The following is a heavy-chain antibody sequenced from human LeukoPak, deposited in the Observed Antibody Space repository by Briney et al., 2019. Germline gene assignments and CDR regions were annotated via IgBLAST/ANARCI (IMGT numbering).Heavy chain of an antibody. J-gene: IGHJ6*03. CDR2: IYYSGST. Sequence: SETLSLTCTVSGGSISSYYWSWIRQPPGKGLEWIGYIYYSGSTNYNPSLKSRVTISVDTSKNQFSLKLSSVTAADTAVYYCARTGYDLSWYYYYYMDVWAKGTTVTVSS. CDR3: ARTGYDLSWYYYYYMDV. D-gene: IGHD5-12*01. CDR1: GGSISSYY. V-gene: IGHV4-59*01.